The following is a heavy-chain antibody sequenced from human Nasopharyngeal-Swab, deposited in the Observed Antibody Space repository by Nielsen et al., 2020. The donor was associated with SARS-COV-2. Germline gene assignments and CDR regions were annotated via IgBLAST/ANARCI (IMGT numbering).Heavy chain of an antibody. CDR3: ARTLVQWLVPYYFDY. CDR2: IKQDGSEK. J-gene: IGHJ4*02. D-gene: IGHD6-19*01. CDR1: GLTFSSYW. V-gene: IGHV3-7*01. Sequence: GESLKTSCAASGLTFSSYWLSWVRQAPGKGLEWVANIKQDGSEKYYVDSVKGRFTISRDNAKNSLYLQMNSLRAEDTAVYYCARTLVQWLVPYYFDYWGQGTLVTVSS.